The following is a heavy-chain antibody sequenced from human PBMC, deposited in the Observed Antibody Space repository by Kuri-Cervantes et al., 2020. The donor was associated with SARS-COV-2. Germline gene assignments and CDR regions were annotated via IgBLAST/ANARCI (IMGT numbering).Heavy chain of an antibody. D-gene: IGHD3-9*01. CDR2: IYYSGST. V-gene: IGHV4-61*10. CDR3: ARRSYYDFFTGYYIPFYMDV. CDR1: GGSISSGSYY. J-gene: IGHJ6*03. Sequence: SETLSLTCTVSGGSISSGSYYWSWIRQPAGKGLEWIGYIYYSGSTNYNPSLKGRVTISVDTSKNQFSLKLTSVTAADTAVYYCARRSYYDFFTGYYIPFYMDVWGKGTTVTVSS.